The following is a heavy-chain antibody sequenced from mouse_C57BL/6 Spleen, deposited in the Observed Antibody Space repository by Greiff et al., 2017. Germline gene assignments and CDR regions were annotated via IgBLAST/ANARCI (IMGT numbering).Heavy chain of an antibody. CDR3: ARYEGYRGFAY. D-gene: IGHD2-3*01. CDR2: LYPGSGST. CDR1: GYTFTSYW. V-gene: IGHV1-55*01. Sequence: QVQLQQPGAELVKPGASVKMSCKASGYTFTSYWITWVKPRPGQGLEWIGDLYPGSGSTNYNEKFKSKATLTVDTSSSTAYMQLSSLTSEDSAVYYCARYEGYRGFAYWGQGTLVTGSA. J-gene: IGHJ3*01.